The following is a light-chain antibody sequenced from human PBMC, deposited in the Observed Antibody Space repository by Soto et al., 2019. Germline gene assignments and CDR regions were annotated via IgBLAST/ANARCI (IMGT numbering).Light chain of an antibody. CDR3: QSYDSSLSGAV. J-gene: IGLJ2*01. Sequence: QSVLTQPASVSGSPGQSITLSCTGTSSDVGFFNYVSWYQQHPGKAPKLMIYEVTNRPSGVPDRFSGSKSGTSASLAITGLQAEDEADYYCQSYDSSLSGAVFGGGTKLTVL. V-gene: IGLV2-14*01. CDR2: EVT. CDR1: SSDVGFFNY.